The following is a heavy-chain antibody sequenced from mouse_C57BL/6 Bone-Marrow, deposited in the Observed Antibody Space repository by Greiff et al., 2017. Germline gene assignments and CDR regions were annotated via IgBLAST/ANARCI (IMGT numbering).Heavy chain of an antibody. J-gene: IGHJ3*01. V-gene: IGHV1-64*01. D-gene: IGHD4-1*01. CDR1: GYTFTSYW. Sequence: VQLQQPGAELVKPGASVKLSCKASGYTFTSYWMHWVKQRPGQGLEWIGMIHPNSGSTNYNEKFKSKATLTVDKSSSTAYMQLSSLTSEDSAVYYCARSLTGTGFAYWGQGTLVTVSA. CDR2: IHPNSGST. CDR3: ARSLTGTGFAY.